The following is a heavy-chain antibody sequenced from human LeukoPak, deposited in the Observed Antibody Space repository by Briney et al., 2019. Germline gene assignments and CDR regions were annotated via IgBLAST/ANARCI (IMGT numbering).Heavy chain of an antibody. V-gene: IGHV3-11*01. CDR3: AGPRWGELTWFDP. Sequence: GGSLRLSCAASGFTFSDYYMSWIRQAPGKGLEWVSYISSSGSTIYYADSVKGRFTISRDNAKNSLYLQMNSLRVEDTAVYYCAGPRWGELTWFDPWGQGTLVTVSS. D-gene: IGHD2-15*01. CDR1: GFTFSDYY. CDR2: ISSSGSTI. J-gene: IGHJ5*02.